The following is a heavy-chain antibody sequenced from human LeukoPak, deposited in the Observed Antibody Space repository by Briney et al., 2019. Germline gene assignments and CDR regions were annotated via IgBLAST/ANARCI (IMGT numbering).Heavy chain of an antibody. CDR1: GFTFSSYA. Sequence: LAGGSLRLSCAASGFTFSSYAMSWVRQAPGKGLEWVSAISGSGGSTYYADSVKGRFTISRDNSKNTLYLQMNSLRAEDTAVYYCAKGETTYYDYVWGSYVYDYWGQGTLVTVSS. D-gene: IGHD3-16*01. V-gene: IGHV3-23*01. J-gene: IGHJ4*02. CDR2: ISGSGGST. CDR3: AKGETTYYDYVWGSYVYDY.